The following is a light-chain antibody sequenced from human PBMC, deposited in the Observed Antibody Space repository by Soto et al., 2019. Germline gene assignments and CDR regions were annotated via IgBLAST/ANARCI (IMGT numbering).Light chain of an antibody. CDR3: SSFASRFTFV. CDR2: EVT. CDR1: SSDIGGYKY. V-gene: IGLV2-14*01. J-gene: IGLJ1*01. Sequence: QSALTQPASVSGSPGQSITISCTGTSSDIGGYKYVSWYQQHPGKAPKLIIYEVTNRPSGVSDRFSGSKSGNTASLTISGLHAEDEADYSCSSFASRFTFVFGTGTKLTVL.